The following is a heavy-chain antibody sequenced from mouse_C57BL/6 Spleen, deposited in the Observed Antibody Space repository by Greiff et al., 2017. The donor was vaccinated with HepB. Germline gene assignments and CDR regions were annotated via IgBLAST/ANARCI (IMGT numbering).Heavy chain of an antibody. CDR2: ISYDGSN. D-gene: IGHD1-1*01. J-gene: IGHJ1*03. CDR3: ARDSGSSYDWYFDV. Sequence: VQLKESGPGLVKPSQSLSLTCSVPGYSITSGYYWNWIRQFPGNKLEWMGYISYDGSNNYNPSLKNRISITRDTSKNQFFLKLNSVTTEDTATYYCARDSGSSYDWYFDVWGTGTTVTVSS. V-gene: IGHV3-6*01. CDR1: GYSITSGYY.